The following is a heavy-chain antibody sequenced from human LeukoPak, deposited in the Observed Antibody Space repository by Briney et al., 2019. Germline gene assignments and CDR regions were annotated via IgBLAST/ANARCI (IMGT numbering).Heavy chain of an antibody. Sequence: GGSLRLSCAASGFTFSSYSMNWVRQAPGKGLEWVSSISSISSYIYYADSVRGRFTVSRDNAKNSLYLQMDSLRAEDTAVYYCARDPSGTYYPRVSGALDIWGQGTMVTVSS. CDR3: ARDPSGTYYPRVSGALDI. J-gene: IGHJ3*02. V-gene: IGHV3-21*01. CDR2: ISSISSYI. CDR1: GFTFSSYS. D-gene: IGHD1-26*01.